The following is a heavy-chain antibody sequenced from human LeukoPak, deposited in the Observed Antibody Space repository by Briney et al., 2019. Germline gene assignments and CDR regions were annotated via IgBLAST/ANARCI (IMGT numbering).Heavy chain of an antibody. D-gene: IGHD5-12*01. V-gene: IGHV4-39*07. CDR2: IYYSGST. J-gene: IGHJ5*02. Sequence: SETLSLTCTVSGGSISSSSYYWGWIRQPPGKGLEWIGSIYYSGSTYYNPSLKSRVTISVDTSKNQFSLKLSSVTAADTAVYYCAREVTTIGPNWFDPWGQGTLVTVSS. CDR3: AREVTTIGPNWFDP. CDR1: GGSISSSSYY.